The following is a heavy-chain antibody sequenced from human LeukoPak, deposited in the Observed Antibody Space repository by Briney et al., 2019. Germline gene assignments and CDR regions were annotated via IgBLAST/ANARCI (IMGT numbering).Heavy chain of an antibody. V-gene: IGHV4-39*01. CDR1: GGSISSSSYY. Sequence: SETLSLTCTVSGGSISSSSYYWGWIRQPPGKRLEWIGSIYYSGSTYYNPSLKSRVTISVDASKNQFSLKLSSVTAADAAVYYCARRYFDWLSNPTHNWFDPWGQGTLVTVSS. J-gene: IGHJ5*02. D-gene: IGHD3-9*01. CDR2: IYYSGST. CDR3: ARRYFDWLSNPTHNWFDP.